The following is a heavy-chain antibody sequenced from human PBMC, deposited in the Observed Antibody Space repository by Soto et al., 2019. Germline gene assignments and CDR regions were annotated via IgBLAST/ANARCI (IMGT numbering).Heavy chain of an antibody. CDR1: GFSLTTSGVG. V-gene: IGHV2-5*02. D-gene: IGHD3-3*01. J-gene: IGHJ4*02. CDR3: AHRVLRTVFGLVTTTAIYFDF. CDR2: IYWDDDT. Sequence: QITLNESGPTVVRPTETLTLTCRFSGFSLTTSGVGVGWIRQSPGQAPEWLALIYWDDDTRYNASLKSRLTTTKDTSKNQLVLTVSDLDSTDTATYYCAHRVLRTVFGLVTTTAIYFDFWGQGTPVAVSS.